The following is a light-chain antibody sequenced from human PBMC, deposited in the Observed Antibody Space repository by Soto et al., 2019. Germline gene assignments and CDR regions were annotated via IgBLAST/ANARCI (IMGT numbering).Light chain of an antibody. J-gene: IGKJ1*01. CDR2: DAS. CDR3: QLYNSNAWP. Sequence: DIQMTKSPSTLSASVGDTVTITCRASQSISSWLAWYQQKPGKDPKLLIYDASSLERGVPSRFSDSGSGLELTLTISMRHPKHFESSYFQLYNSNAWPFGQGKKWEIQ. V-gene: IGKV1-5*01. CDR1: QSISSW.